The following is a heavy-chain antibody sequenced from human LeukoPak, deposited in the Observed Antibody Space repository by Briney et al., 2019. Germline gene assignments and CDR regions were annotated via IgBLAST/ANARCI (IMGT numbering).Heavy chain of an antibody. CDR2: ISGSGGST. V-gene: IGHV3-23*01. Sequence: GGSLRLSCAASGFTFSSYAMSWVRQAPGRGLEWVSAISGSGGSTYYADSVKGRFTISRDNSKNTLYLQMNSLRAEDTAVYYCAKCPYYDFWGGYSYYFDYWGQGTLVTVSS. CDR3: AKCPYYDFWGGYSYYFDY. J-gene: IGHJ4*02. CDR1: GFTFSSYA. D-gene: IGHD3-3*01.